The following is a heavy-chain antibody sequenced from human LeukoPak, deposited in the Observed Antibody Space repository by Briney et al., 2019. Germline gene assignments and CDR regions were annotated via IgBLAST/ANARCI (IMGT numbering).Heavy chain of an antibody. CDR3: ARLAYYYDSSGYYPGEYYFDY. J-gene: IGHJ4*02. Sequence: SVKVSCKASGDTFSSYAISWVRQAPGQGLEWMGGIIPIFGTANYAQKFQGRVTITADESTSTAYMELSSLRSEDTAVYYCARLAYYYDSSGYYPGEYYFDYWGQGTLVTVSS. CDR1: GDTFSSYA. CDR2: IIPIFGTA. D-gene: IGHD3-22*01. V-gene: IGHV1-69*13.